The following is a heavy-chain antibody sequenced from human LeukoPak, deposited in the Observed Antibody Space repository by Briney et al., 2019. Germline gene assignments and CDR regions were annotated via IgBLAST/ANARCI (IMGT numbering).Heavy chain of an antibody. CDR2: TIAYNDNT. CDR3: ARLGYVVPAALPYYYYYGMDV. CDR1: GSTFNIYG. V-gene: IGHV1-18*01. J-gene: IGHJ6*02. Sequence: GASVKLSFTSSGSTFNIYGISWVRQAPVQGLEWVGWTIAYNDNTNYAQKLQGRVTITTATSTSTAYIELRSLTSDDTAVYYCARLGYVVPAALPYYYYYGMDVWGQGPTVTVSS. D-gene: IGHD2-2*01.